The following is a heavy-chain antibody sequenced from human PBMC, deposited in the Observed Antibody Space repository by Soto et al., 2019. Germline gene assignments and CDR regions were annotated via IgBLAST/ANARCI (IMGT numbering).Heavy chain of an antibody. CDR3: ARELILRFLEWGGAYYYYGMDV. D-gene: IGHD3-3*01. CDR1: GYTFTSYG. V-gene: IGHV1-18*04. CDR2: ISAYNGNT. J-gene: IGHJ6*02. Sequence: GASVKVSCKASGYTFTSYGISWVRQAPGQGLEWMGWISAYNGNTNYAQKLQGRVTMTTDTSTSTAYMELRSMRSDDTAVYYCARELILRFLEWGGAYYYYGMDVWGQGTTVTVSS.